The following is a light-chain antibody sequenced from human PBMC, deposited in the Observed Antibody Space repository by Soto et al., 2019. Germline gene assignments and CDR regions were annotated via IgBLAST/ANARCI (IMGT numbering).Light chain of an antibody. CDR2: GAS. Sequence: DIVLTQSPGTLSLSPGERATLSCRASQIISSTYLGWHQQKPGQAPRLLIYGASSRATGIPHRFSGSGSGTDFTLTISRLEPEDFAVYYCQHYGTSLYTCGQGTKLDIK. V-gene: IGKV3-20*01. J-gene: IGKJ2*01. CDR3: QHYGTSLYT. CDR1: QIISSTY.